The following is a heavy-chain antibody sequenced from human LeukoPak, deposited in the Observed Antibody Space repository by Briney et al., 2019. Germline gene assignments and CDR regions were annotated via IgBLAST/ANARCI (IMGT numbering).Heavy chain of an antibody. J-gene: IGHJ4*02. CDR1: GGSISSGSYY. V-gene: IGHV4-61*02. CDR3: ARGLDCSSTSCYRFDY. Sequence: SQTLSLTCTVSGGSISSGSYYWSWIRQPAGKGLEWIGRIYTSGSTNYNPSLKSRVTISVDTSKNQFSLKLSSVTAADTAVYYCARGLDCSSTSCYRFDYWGQGTLVTVSS. CDR2: IYTSGST. D-gene: IGHD2-2*02.